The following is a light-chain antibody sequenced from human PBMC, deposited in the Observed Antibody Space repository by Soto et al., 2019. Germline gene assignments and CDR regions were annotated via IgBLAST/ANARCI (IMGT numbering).Light chain of an antibody. CDR2: EGS. J-gene: IGLJ1*01. CDR3: YSYAGSHNV. CDR1: SSDVGSYNL. V-gene: IGLV2-14*02. Sequence: QSVLTQPASVSGSPGQSITISCTGTSSDVGSYNLVSWYQQHPGKAPKLMIYEGSKRPSGVSNRFSGSKSGDTASLTVSGLQAEDEADYYCYSYAGSHNVFGTGTKLTVL.